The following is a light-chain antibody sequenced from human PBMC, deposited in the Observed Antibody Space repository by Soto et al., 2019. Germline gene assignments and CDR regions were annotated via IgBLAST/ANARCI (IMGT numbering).Light chain of an antibody. V-gene: IGKV3-20*01. Sequence: IVWPNSLSSVSXXPGEXATVXXRXSQSISSSYLVWYQQKPGQAPRLLIYGASTRATGIPDRFSGSGSGTDFTLTISRLESEDFAVYYCHQYGTSPRTFGQGTKVDIK. CDR3: HQYGTSPRT. CDR1: QSISSSY. J-gene: IGKJ1*01. CDR2: GAS.